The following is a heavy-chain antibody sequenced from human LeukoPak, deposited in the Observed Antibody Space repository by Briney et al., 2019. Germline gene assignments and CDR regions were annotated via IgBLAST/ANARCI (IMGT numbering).Heavy chain of an antibody. J-gene: IGHJ3*02. V-gene: IGHV1-46*01. Sequence: ASVKVSCKASGYTFTSYYMHWVRQAPGQGLEWMGIINPSGGSTSYAQKFQGRVTITADKSTSTAYMELSSLRSEDTAVYYCASSTAMVQDAFDIWGQGTMVTVSS. D-gene: IGHD5-18*01. CDR3: ASSTAMVQDAFDI. CDR2: INPSGGST. CDR1: GYTFTSYY.